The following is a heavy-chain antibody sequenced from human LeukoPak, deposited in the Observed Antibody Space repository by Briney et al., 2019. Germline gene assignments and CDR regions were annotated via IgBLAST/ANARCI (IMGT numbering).Heavy chain of an antibody. J-gene: IGHJ4*02. V-gene: IGHV3-30-3*01. CDR2: ISYDGSNK. CDR3: ATDRGWRTSGYYLYYFEY. Sequence: GGSLRLSCAASGFTFSSYAMHWVRQAPGKGLEWVAVISYDGSNKYYADSVKGRSTISRDNSKNTLYLQMNSLRAEDTAVYYCATDRGWRTSGYYLYYFEYWGQGTLVTFSS. CDR1: GFTFSSYA. D-gene: IGHD3-3*01.